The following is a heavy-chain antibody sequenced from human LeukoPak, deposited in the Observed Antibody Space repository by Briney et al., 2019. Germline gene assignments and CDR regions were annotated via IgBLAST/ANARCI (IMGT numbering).Heavy chain of an antibody. Sequence: GGSLRLSCAASGFTFSSYAMHWVRQAPGKGLEWVAVISYDGSNKYYADSVRGRFTISRDNSKNTLYLQMNSLRAEDTAVYYCAREMGAFDIWGQGTMVTVSS. CDR2: ISYDGSNK. V-gene: IGHV3-30*01. CDR1: GFTFSSYA. CDR3: AREMGAFDI. D-gene: IGHD5-24*01. J-gene: IGHJ3*02.